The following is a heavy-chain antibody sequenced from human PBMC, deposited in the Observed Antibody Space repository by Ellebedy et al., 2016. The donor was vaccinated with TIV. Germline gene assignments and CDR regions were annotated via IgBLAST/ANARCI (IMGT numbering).Heavy chain of an antibody. J-gene: IGHJ6*04. D-gene: IGHD6-19*01. CDR1: GFTVSSNY. Sequence: GESLKISCAASGFTVSSNYMSWVRRAPGQGLGWVSVIYGGGNTDYAEHVEGRFTISRDNSKNTVYLQMNGLRAEDTAVYYCARARGWYGSDGMDVWGEGTTVTVSS. V-gene: IGHV3-53*01. CDR3: ARARGWYGSDGMDV. CDR2: IYGGGNT.